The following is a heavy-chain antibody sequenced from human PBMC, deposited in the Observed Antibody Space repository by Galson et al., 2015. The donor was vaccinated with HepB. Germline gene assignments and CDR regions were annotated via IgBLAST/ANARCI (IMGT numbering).Heavy chain of an antibody. D-gene: IGHD2-2*01. CDR1: GFTFRRSA. CDR3: ARYCISTSCFIWLDY. CDR2: ISHDGSHK. V-gene: IGHV3-30-3*01. Sequence: SLRLSCAASGFTFRRSAMHWVRQAPGKGLEWVAVISHDGSHKSYADSVKGRPTISRDNSKNTLYLQMNSLIAEDTALYYCARYCISTSCFIWLDYWGQGTLVTVTS. J-gene: IGHJ4*02.